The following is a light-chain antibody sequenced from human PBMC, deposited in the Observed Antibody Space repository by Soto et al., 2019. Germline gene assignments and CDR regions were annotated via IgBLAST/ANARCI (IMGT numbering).Light chain of an antibody. CDR1: QTVGNY. CDR2: NAS. V-gene: IGKV3-11*01. CDR3: QQRGNWPLPWT. J-gene: IGKJ1*01. Sequence: EIVLTQSPATLSLSPGERATLSCRASQTVGNYLAWYQQKPGQVPRLLIYNASNRPTGVPVRFSGSGSGTEFTLTISSLEPEDFAVYYCQQRGNWPLPWTFGQGAKVEI.